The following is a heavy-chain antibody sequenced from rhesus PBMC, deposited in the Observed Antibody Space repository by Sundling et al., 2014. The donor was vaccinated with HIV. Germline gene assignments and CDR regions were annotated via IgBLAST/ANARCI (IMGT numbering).Heavy chain of an antibody. V-gene: IGHV4-173*01. CDR2: VSGNTGNT. J-gene: IGHJ6*01. Sequence: QVQLQESGPAVVKPSETLSLTCAVSGVSITSSWWSWIRQSPGKGLEWIGRVSGNTGNTDYNPSLQSRVTLSRDLSKSQFSLNLRSLTAADTAVYFCAREDVWVYGLDSWGQGVVVTVSS. CDR1: GVSITSSW. CDR3: AREDVWVYGLDS. D-gene: IGHD3-3*01.